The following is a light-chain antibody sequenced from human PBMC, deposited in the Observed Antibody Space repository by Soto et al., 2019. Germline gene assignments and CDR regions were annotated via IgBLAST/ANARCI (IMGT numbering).Light chain of an antibody. CDR3: HQCDNRPRHT. Sequence: EIVMTHSPATLSVSPGERATLSCRASQSVSNNLAWYQQKPGQAPRLLIYGASTRATAIPARFSGSGSGTAFTLTISSLEPEDVAVYYYHQCDNRPRHTFGQGTKLEIK. CDR1: QSVSNN. CDR2: GAS. V-gene: IGKV3-15*01. J-gene: IGKJ2*01.